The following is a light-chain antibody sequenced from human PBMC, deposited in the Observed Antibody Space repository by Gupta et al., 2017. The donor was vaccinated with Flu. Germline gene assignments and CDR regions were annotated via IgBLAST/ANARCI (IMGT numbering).Light chain of an antibody. CDR2: RAS. J-gene: IGKJ2*01. CDR3: QQDTTNPYT. CDR1: QSVLYSRNNENY. Sequence: SLGERATINCKSSQSVLYSRNNENYLLWYQQKAGQPPKLLIYRASTRAAGVPVRFSGSGSGTDFTLTISSLKAEDVAVYYCQQDTTNPYTFGQGTRVEIK. V-gene: IGKV4-1*01.